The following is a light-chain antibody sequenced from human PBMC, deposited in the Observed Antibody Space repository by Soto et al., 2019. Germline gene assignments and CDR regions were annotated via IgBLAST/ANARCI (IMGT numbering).Light chain of an antibody. J-gene: IGKJ3*01. CDR1: QSVSSY. V-gene: IGKV3-11*01. CDR3: QQRSNWPRVT. Sequence: EIVLTQSPATLSLSPGERATLSCRASQSVSSYFAWYQQKPGQAPRLLIYDASNRATGIPARFSGSGSGTDFTLTISSLEPEDFAVYYCQQRSNWPRVTFGPGTKVDIK. CDR2: DAS.